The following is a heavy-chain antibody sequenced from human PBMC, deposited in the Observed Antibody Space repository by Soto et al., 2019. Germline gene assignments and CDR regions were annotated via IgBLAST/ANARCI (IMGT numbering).Heavy chain of an antibody. CDR1: GYTFTSFG. CDR3: GRESSGSGWSFDF. D-gene: IGHD6-19*01. CDR2: INTYTQNT. J-gene: IGHJ4*02. Sequence: QVQLVQSGAELKKPGASMKVSCKASGYTFTSFGITWVRQAPGQGLEWMGWINTYTQNTKYAHNFQGRVTLTTDTSTTTSYMELRSLRSDDTAVYYCGRESSGSGWSFDFWGQGSLVTVSS. V-gene: IGHV1-18*04.